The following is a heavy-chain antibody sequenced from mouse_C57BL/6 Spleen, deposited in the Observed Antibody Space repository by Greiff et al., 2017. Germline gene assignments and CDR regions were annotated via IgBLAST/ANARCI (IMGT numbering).Heavy chain of an antibody. Sequence: QVQLQQPGAELVKPGASVKLSCKASGYTFTSYWMHWVKQRPGQGLEWIGMIHPNSGSTNYNEKFKSKATLTVDKSSSTAYMQLGSLTSEDSAVYYCARRAVDWYFDVWGTGTTVTVSS. J-gene: IGHJ1*03. CDR2: IHPNSGST. D-gene: IGHD3-3*01. V-gene: IGHV1-64*01. CDR1: GYTFTSYW. CDR3: ARRAVDWYFDV.